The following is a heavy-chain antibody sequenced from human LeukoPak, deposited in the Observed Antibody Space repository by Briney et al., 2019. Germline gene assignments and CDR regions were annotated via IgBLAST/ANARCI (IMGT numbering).Heavy chain of an antibody. V-gene: IGHV3-21*01. CDR2: ISRSSSYI. D-gene: IGHD3-10*01. Sequence: GGSLRLSCAASGFTFSSYSMNWVRQAPGKGLEWVSSISRSSSYIYYADSVKGRFTISRDNAKNSLYLQMNSLRAEDTAVYYCARARAGSSYYYYYMDVWGKGTTVTVSS. CDR1: GFTFSSYS. J-gene: IGHJ6*03. CDR3: ARARAGSSYYYYYMDV.